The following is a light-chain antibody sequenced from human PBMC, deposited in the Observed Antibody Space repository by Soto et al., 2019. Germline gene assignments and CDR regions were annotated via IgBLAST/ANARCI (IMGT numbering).Light chain of an antibody. CDR1: SSDVGGYNY. J-gene: IGLJ1*01. Sequence: QSALTQPASVSGSPGQSITISCTGTSSDVGGYNYVSWYQQHPGKAPKLMIYEVSNRPSGVSNRFSGSKSGNTASLTISGLQTDDEADYYCSSYTSGSTYVFGTGTKVTVL. V-gene: IGLV2-14*01. CDR2: EVS. CDR3: SSYTSGSTYV.